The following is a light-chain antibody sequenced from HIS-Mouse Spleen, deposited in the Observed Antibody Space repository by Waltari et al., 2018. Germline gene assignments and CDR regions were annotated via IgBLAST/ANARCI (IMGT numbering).Light chain of an antibody. V-gene: IGKV1-5*03. J-gene: IGKJ1*01. Sequence: DIQMTQSPSTLSASVGDRVTITCRASHSISSWLAWYQQEPGKAPKLLIYKASSLESGVPSRFSGCGSGTELTLTISSLQPDDFATYYCQQYNSYWTFGRGTKVEIK. CDR2: KAS. CDR1: HSISSW. CDR3: QQYNSYWT.